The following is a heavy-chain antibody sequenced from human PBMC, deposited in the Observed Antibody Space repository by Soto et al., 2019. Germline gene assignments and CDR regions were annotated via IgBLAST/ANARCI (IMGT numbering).Heavy chain of an antibody. D-gene: IGHD4-17*01. V-gene: IGHV3-66*01. CDR2: LYSDGTT. J-gene: IGHJ4*02. CDR1: VLTVSNSY. CDR3: ARDTTVTTPTYFAS. Sequence: EVQLVESGGGLVQPGGSLRLSCAASVLTVSNSYMNWVRQAPGEGLEWVSILYSDGTTHYADSVKGRFTISRDNSKNTLYLQMHSLRADDTAVYYCARDTTVTTPTYFASWGQGTLVIVSS.